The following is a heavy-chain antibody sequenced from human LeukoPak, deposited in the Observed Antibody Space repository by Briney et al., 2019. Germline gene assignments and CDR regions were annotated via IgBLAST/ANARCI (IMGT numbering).Heavy chain of an antibody. D-gene: IGHD3-10*01. V-gene: IGHV4-38-2*02. Sequence: SETLSLTCTVSGYSISSGYYWGWIRQPPGKGLEWIGSIYHSGSTYYNPSLKSRVTISVDTSKNQFSLELSSVTAADTAVYYCARNRYSYRSGNYGVPNWFDPWGQGTLVTVSS. CDR2: IYHSGST. J-gene: IGHJ5*02. CDR1: GYSISSGYY. CDR3: ARNRYSYRSGNYGVPNWFDP.